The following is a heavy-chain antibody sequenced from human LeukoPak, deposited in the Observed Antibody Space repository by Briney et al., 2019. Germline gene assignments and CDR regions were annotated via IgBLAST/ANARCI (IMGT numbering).Heavy chain of an antibody. CDR1: GFTFSSYS. V-gene: IGHV3-21*01. CDR3: ARDLGTMVRGVGDYYGMDV. Sequence: GGSLRLSCAASGFTFSSYSMKWVRQAPGKGLEWVSSISSSSSYIYYADSVKGRFTISRDNAKNSLYLQMNSLRAEDTAVYYCARDLGTMVRGVGDYYGMDVWGQGTTVTVSS. CDR2: ISSSSSYI. J-gene: IGHJ6*02. D-gene: IGHD3-10*01.